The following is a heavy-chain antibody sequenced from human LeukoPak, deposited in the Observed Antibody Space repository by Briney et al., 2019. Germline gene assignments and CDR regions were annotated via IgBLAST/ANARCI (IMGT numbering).Heavy chain of an antibody. CDR3: ARDGSYYYDSSGYSYFDY. CDR1: GYTFTSYG. D-gene: IGHD3-22*01. V-gene: IGHV1-18*01. Sequence: ASVKVSCKASGYTFTSYGISWVRQAPGQGLEWMGWISAYNGNTNYAQKLQGRVTMTTDTSTSTVYMELRSLRSEDTAVYYCARDGSYYYDSSGYSYFDYWGQGTLVTVSS. CDR2: ISAYNGNT. J-gene: IGHJ4*02.